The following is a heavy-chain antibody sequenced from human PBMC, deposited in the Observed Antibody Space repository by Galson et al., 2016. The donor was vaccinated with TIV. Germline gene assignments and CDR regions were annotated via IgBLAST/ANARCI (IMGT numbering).Heavy chain of an antibody. D-gene: IGHD3-10*01. V-gene: IGHV4-38-2*01. CDR1: GYSISSGYY. CDR2: ISYSGST. Sequence: SKTLSLTCAVSGYSISSGYYWGWIRQSPRKGLEWIATISYSGSTYYNPSLESRAILSLDTSNNHFSLSLGSATAADTAVYYCARVATYGSGSYQWNFESWGQGILVSVSS. CDR3: ARVATYGSGSYQWNFES. J-gene: IGHJ4*02.